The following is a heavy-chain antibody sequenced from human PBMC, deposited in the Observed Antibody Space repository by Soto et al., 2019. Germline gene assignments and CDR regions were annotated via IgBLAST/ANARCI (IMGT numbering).Heavy chain of an antibody. CDR3: ARGYLYCSSTSCPLLFAY. CDR2: IIPIFGTA. Sequence: SEQVSFKASFGTFLSYAISWVRQAPGQGLEWMGGIIPIFGTANYAQNVQGRVTITADESTSTAYMELRSLRSEDTAVYYCARGYLYCSSTSCPLLFAYWGQGTLVTV. D-gene: IGHD2-2*01. J-gene: IGHJ4*02. V-gene: IGHV1-69*13. CDR1: FGTFLSYA.